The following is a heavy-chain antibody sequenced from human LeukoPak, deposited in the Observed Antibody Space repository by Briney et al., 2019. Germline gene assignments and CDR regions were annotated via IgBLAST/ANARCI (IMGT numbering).Heavy chain of an antibody. CDR3: ARGRVGMDV. J-gene: IGHJ6*02. CDR1: GGSFSGYY. CDR2: INHSGST. Sequence: SETLSLTCAVYGGSFSGYYWSWIRQPPGKGLEWIGEINHSGSTNYNPSLESRVTISVDTSKNQFSLKLSSVTAADTAVYYCARGRVGMDVWGQGTTVTVSS. V-gene: IGHV4-34*01.